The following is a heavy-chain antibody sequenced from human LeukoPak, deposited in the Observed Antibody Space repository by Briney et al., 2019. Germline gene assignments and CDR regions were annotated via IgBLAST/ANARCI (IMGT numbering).Heavy chain of an antibody. V-gene: IGHV3-30*18. Sequence: GRSLRLSCAASGFTFSSYGMHWVRQAPGKGLEWVAVISYDGSNKYHADSVKGRFTISRDNSKNTLYLQMNSLRAEDTAVYYCAKDRRLGELSFYYLYFDYWGQGTLVTVSS. CDR1: GFTFSSYG. J-gene: IGHJ4*02. D-gene: IGHD3-16*02. CDR2: ISYDGSNK. CDR3: AKDRRLGELSFYYLYFDY.